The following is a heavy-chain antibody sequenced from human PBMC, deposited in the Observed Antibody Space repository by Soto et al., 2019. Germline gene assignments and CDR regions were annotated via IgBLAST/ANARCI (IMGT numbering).Heavy chain of an antibody. J-gene: IGHJ4*02. CDR3: ATRRDGYNWFDY. V-gene: IGHV4-39*01. D-gene: IGHD5-12*01. CDR2: IYYSGST. Sequence: QLQLQESGPGLVKPSATLSLTCTVSGGSISSSSYYWGWIRQPPGKGLEWIGSIYYSGSTYYNPSLKSRVTISVDTSKNQFSLKLSSVTAADTAVYYCATRRDGYNWFDYWGQGTLVTVSS. CDR1: GGSISSSSYY.